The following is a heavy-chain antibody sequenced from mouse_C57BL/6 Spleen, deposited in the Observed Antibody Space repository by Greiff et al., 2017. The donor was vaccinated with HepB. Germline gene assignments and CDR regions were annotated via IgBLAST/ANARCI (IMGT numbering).Heavy chain of an antibody. V-gene: IGHV1-61*01. D-gene: IGHD1-1*01. J-gene: IGHJ1*03. CDR3: VRGDYYGSSYFWYFDV. Sequence: QVQLQQPGAELVRPGSSVKLSCKASGYTFTSYWMDWVKQRPGQGLEWIGNIYPSDSETHYNQKFKDKATLTVDKSSSTAYMQLSSLTSEDSAVYYCVRGDYYGSSYFWYFDVWGTGTTVTVSS. CDR1: GYTFTSYW. CDR2: IYPSDSET.